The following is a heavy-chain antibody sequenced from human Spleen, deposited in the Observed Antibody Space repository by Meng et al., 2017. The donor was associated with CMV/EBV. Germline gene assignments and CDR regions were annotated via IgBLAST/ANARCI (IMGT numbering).Heavy chain of an antibody. CDR3: ARESRCSSTSCYRGPQWLVQHTDAFDI. CDR2: INPSGGST. Sequence: ASVKVSCKASGYTFTSYYMHWVRQAPGQGLEWMGIINPSGGSTSYAQKFQGRVTMTRDTSTSTVYMELSSLRSEDTAVYYCARESRCSSTSCYRGPQWLVQHTDAFDIWGQGTTVTVSS. J-gene: IGHJ3*02. D-gene: IGHD2-2*01. V-gene: IGHV1-46*01. CDR1: GYTFTSYY.